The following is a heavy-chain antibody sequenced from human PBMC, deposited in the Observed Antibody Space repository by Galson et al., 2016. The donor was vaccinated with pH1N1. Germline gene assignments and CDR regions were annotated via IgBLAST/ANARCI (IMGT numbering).Heavy chain of an antibody. CDR1: GFTLSDYY. J-gene: IGHJ4*02. CDR3: AREWGIGAAGPLDS. CDR2: IGSSGNV. D-gene: IGHD6-13*01. V-gene: IGHV3-11*01. Sequence: SLRLSCAASGFTLSDYYMNWIRETPERGLEWLSSIGSSGNVAYADYVKGRFTISRDNAQNSLLLQMDSLRVDDTALYYCAREWGIGAAGPLDSWGQGALVIVSS.